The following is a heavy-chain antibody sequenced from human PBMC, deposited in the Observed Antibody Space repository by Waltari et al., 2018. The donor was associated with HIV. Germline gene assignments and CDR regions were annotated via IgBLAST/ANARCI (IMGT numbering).Heavy chain of an antibody. Sequence: QVQLVQSGAEVKRPGSSVKVSCQASGGTFNRYSVSCVRPAPGQGLEWMGGVIPVFGTLNYAQKFKDRLTLIADEAKGTAYMELTNLRSEDTALYYCSTSRQNNSYASDYGAYLLASWGQGTLVTVSS. CDR2: VIPVFGTL. J-gene: IGHJ4*02. D-gene: IGHD4-17*01. V-gene: IGHV1-69*12. CDR1: GGTFNRYS. CDR3: STSRQNNSYASDYGAYLLAS.